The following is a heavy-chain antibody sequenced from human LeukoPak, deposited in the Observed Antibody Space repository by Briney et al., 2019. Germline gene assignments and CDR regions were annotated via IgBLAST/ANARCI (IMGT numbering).Heavy chain of an antibody. Sequence: SGGSLRLSCAASGFTFSSYAMSWVRQAPGKGLEWVSAISGSGGSAYYADSVKGRFTISRDNSKNTLYLQMNSLRAEDTAVYYCARWFLILDGMDVWGQGTTVTVSS. D-gene: IGHD3-22*01. CDR1: GFTFSSYA. V-gene: IGHV3-23*01. CDR2: ISGSGGSA. CDR3: ARWFLILDGMDV. J-gene: IGHJ6*02.